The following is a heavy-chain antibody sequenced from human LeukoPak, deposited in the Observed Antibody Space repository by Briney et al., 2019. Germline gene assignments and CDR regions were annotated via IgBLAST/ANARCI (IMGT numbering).Heavy chain of an antibody. V-gene: IGHV3-30*04. J-gene: IGHJ4*02. CDR2: ISYDGSNK. Sequence: AGGSLRLSCAASGFTFSSYAMHWVRQAPGKGLEWVAVISYDGSNKYYADSVKGRFTISRDNSKNTLYVQMNSLRAEDTAVYYCARDRVVAATEGVEYWGQGTLVTVSS. CDR1: GFTFSSYA. CDR3: ARDRVVAATEGVEY. D-gene: IGHD2-15*01.